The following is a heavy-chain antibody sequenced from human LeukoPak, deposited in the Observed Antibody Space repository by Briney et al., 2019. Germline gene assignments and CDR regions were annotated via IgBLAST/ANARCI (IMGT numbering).Heavy chain of an antibody. CDR3: ARGVKTVLGAAGTPFFDY. V-gene: IGHV3-33*01. Sequence: PGGSLRLSCAASGFTFSTYGMHWVRQAPGKGLEWVAIVWSDASNKYYADSVKGRFTISRDNSKNTVYLQMNSLRAEDTAAYYCARGVKTVLGAAGTPFFDYWSQGALVTVSS. CDR2: VWSDASNK. CDR1: GFTFSTYG. J-gene: IGHJ4*02. D-gene: IGHD6-13*01.